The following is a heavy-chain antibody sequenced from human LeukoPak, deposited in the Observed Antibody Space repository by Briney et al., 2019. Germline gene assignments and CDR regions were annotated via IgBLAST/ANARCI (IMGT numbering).Heavy chain of an antibody. D-gene: IGHD3-22*01. Sequence: ASVKVSCKASGYTCTSYYLHWVRQAPGQGLEWMGWINPNSGGTNYAQKFQGRVTMTRDTSISTAYMELTRLRSDDTAEYYCARALYYDSSGYYSSSYYYFQHWGQGTLVTVSS. CDR2: INPNSGGT. J-gene: IGHJ1*01. CDR1: GYTCTSYY. V-gene: IGHV1-2*02. CDR3: ARALYYDSSGYYSSSYYYFQH.